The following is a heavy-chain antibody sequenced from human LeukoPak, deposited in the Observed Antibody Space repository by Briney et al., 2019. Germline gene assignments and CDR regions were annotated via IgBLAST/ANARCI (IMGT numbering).Heavy chain of an antibody. CDR2: ISAYNGNT. CDR1: GYTFTSYG. Sequence: GASVKVSCKASGYTFTSYGISWVRQAPGQGLEWMGWISAYNGNTNYAQKRQGRVTMTTDTSTSTAYMELRSLRSDDTAVYYCARAGIGDWELLEEGFDYWGQGTLVTVSS. D-gene: IGHD1-26*01. V-gene: IGHV1-18*01. CDR3: ARAGIGDWELLEEGFDY. J-gene: IGHJ4*02.